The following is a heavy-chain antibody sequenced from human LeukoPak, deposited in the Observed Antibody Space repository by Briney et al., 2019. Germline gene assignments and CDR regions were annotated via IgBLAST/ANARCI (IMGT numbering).Heavy chain of an antibody. CDR2: FYASGTT. J-gene: IGHJ4*02. CDR3: AKDSSTWGNLAGHFDS. CDR1: GGSIVSNY. D-gene: IGHD6-13*01. V-gene: IGHV4-4*07. Sequence: PSETLSLTCTVSGGSIVSNYWNWIRQPAGRGLEWIGRFYASGTTNTSPSLKSRVTMSVDTSKNQFSLKLSSVTAADTAVYYCAKDSSTWGNLAGHFDSWGQGTLVTVSS.